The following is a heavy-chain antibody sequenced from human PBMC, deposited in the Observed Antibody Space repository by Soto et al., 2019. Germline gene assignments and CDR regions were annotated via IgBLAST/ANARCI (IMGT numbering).Heavy chain of an antibody. CDR3: ARSQVGRQLDL. J-gene: IGHJ6*02. CDR1: RYTFTNFY. V-gene: IGHV1-46*01. CDR2: INPSGGST. Sequence: GASVKVSCKASRYTFTNFYIHWLRQAPGQGLEWMGIINPSGGSTTYPQKFQGRVTMTRDTSTSTVHMELITLRSEDTAVYYCARSQVGRQLDLWGPGTTVTVSS. D-gene: IGHD1-26*01.